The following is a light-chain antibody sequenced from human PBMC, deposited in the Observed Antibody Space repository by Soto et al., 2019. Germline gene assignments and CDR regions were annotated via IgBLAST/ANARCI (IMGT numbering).Light chain of an antibody. CDR2: EVS. CDR1: SSDVGGYNY. Sequence: QSALTQPPSASGSPGQSVTISCTGTSSDVGGYNYVSWYQQHPGKAPKLMIYEVSKRPSGVPDRFSGSKSGNTASLTVSGLHAEDEADYYCSSSAGSNTLGVFGGGTKLTVL. J-gene: IGLJ2*01. CDR3: SSSAGSNTLGV. V-gene: IGLV2-8*01.